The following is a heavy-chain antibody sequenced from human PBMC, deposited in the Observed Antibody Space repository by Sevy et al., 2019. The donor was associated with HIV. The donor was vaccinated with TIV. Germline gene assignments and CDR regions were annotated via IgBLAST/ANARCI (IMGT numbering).Heavy chain of an antibody. CDR2: INHSGST. Sequence: SETLSLTCAVYGGSFSGYYWSWIRQPPGKGLEWIGEINHSGSTNYNPSLKSRVTISVDTSKNQFSLKLSSVTAADTAVYYCARVGPVGQQLLTNLYYYYGMHVWGQGTTVTVSS. J-gene: IGHJ6*02. D-gene: IGHD6-13*01. CDR3: ARVGPVGQQLLTNLYYYYGMHV. V-gene: IGHV4-34*01. CDR1: GGSFSGYY.